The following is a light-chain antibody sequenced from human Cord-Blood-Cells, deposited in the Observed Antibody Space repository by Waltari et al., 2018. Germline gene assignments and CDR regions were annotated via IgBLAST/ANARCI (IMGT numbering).Light chain of an antibody. V-gene: IGLV2-23*01. J-gene: IGLJ3*02. CDR3: CSYAGSSTWV. CDR1: SSDVWSYNL. CDR2: EGS. Sequence: QSALTQPASVSGSPGQSITISCTGTSSDVWSYNLVSWYQQHPGKAPKHMIYEGSKRPSGVSNRFSGSKSGNTASLTISGLQAEDEADYYCCSYAGSSTWVFGGGTKLTVL.